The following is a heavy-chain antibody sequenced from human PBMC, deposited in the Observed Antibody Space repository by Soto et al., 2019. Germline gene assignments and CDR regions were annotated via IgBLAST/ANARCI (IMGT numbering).Heavy chain of an antibody. CDR3: ARPVLNYYDSSGYGAFDI. Sequence: KPSETLSLTCTVSGGSISSSSYYWGWIRQPPGKGLEWIGSIYYSGSTYYNPSLKSRVTISVDTSKNQFSLKLSSVTAADTAVYYCARPVLNYYDSSGYGAFDIWGQGTMVTVS. V-gene: IGHV4-39*01. D-gene: IGHD3-22*01. CDR1: GGSISSSSYY. J-gene: IGHJ3*02. CDR2: IYYSGST.